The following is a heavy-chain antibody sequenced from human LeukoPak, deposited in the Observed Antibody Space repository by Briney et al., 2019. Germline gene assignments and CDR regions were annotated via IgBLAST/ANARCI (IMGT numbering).Heavy chain of an antibody. J-gene: IGHJ4*02. CDR1: GGSISSYY. CDR3: ARRCSSTSCSFDY. Sequence: SETLSLTCTVSGGSISSYYWSWIRQPPGKGLEWIGYIYTSGSTNYNPSLRSRVTISVDTSKNQFSLKLSSVTAADTAVYYCARRCSSTSCSFDYWGQGTLVTVSS. D-gene: IGHD2-2*01. V-gene: IGHV4-4*09. CDR2: IYTSGST.